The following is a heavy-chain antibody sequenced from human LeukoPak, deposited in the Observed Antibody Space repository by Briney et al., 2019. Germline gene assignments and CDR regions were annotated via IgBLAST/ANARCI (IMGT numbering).Heavy chain of an antibody. J-gene: IGHJ4*02. CDR1: GFTFSSYA. CDR2: ISYDGSNK. Sequence: GRSLRLSCAASGFTFSSYAMHWVRQAPGKGLEWVAVISYDGSNKYYADSVKGRFTISRDNSKNTLYLQMNSLRAEDTAVYYCARDLAAAAFFYDYWGQGTLVTVSS. CDR3: ARDLAAAAFFYDY. D-gene: IGHD6-13*01. V-gene: IGHV3-30-3*01.